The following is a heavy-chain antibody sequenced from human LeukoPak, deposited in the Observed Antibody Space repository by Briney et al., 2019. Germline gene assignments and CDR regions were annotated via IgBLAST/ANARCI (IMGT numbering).Heavy chain of an antibody. J-gene: IGHJ4*02. CDR3: AKGQLRYFDWLPLFDY. V-gene: IGHV3-23*01. Sequence: GGSLRLSCAASGFTFSSYAMSWVRQAPGKGLEWVSAISGSGGSTYYADSVKGRFTISRDNSKNTLYLQMNSLRAEDTAVYYCAKGQLRYFDWLPLFDYWGQGTLVTVSS. D-gene: IGHD3-9*01. CDR1: GFTFSSYA. CDR2: ISGSGGST.